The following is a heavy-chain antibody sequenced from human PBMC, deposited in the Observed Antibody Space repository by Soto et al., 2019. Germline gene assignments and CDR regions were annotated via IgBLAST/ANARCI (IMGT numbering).Heavy chain of an antibody. J-gene: IGHJ4*02. Sequence: QVQLVQSGAEVKKPGASVKVSCKASGYTFTSYAMHWVPQAPGQRLEWMGWINAGNGNTKYSQKFQGRVTITRDTSASTAYMELSSLRSEDTAVYYCARDLGVGAASDYWGQGTLVTVSS. CDR3: ARDLGVGAASDY. CDR2: INAGNGNT. D-gene: IGHD1-26*01. CDR1: GYTFTSYA. V-gene: IGHV1-3*01.